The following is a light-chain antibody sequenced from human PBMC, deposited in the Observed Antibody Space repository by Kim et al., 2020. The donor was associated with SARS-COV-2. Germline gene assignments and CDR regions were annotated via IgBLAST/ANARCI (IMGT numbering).Light chain of an antibody. V-gene: IGLV10-54*01. Sequence: QAGLTQPPSVSKGLRQTATLTCTGNSNNVGNQGAAWLQQRQGHPPKLLFYRNNNRPSGISERLSASRSGNTASLTISGLQPEDEGDYYCSAWDSSLRAVVFGGGTQLTVL. CDR1: SNNVGNQG. J-gene: IGLJ2*01. CDR2: RNN. CDR3: SAWDSSLRAVV.